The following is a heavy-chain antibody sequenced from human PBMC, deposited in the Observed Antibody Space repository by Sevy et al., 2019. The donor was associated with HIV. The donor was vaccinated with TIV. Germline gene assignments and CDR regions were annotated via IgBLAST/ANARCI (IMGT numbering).Heavy chain of an antibody. CDR2: IKQDGSEK. D-gene: IGHD3-3*01. J-gene: IGHJ6*02. V-gene: IGHV3-7*01. CDR1: GFTFSSYW. CDR3: ARDTALWSGYGQIYYYYGMDV. Sequence: GGSLRLSCAASGFTFSSYWMSWVRQAPGKGLEWVANIKQDGSEKYYVDSVKGRFTISRDNAKNSLYLQMNSMRAEETAVYYCARDTALWSGYGQIYYYYGMDVWGQGTTVTVSS.